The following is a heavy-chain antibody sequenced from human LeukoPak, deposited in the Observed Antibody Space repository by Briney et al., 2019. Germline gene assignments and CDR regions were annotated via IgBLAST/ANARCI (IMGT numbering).Heavy chain of an antibody. CDR1: GGSISSSSYY. Sequence: SETLSLTCTVSGGSISSSSYYWGWIRQPPGKGLEWIGEINHSGSTNYNPSLKSRVTISVDTSKNQFSLKLSSVTAADTAVYYCARGHRYYGMDVWGKGTTVTVSS. CDR2: INHSGST. J-gene: IGHJ6*04. V-gene: IGHV4-39*07. CDR3: ARGHRYYGMDV.